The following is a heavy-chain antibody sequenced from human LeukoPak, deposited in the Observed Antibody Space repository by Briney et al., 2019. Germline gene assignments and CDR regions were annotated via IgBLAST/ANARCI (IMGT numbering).Heavy chain of an antibody. CDR1: GYTFTSYD. CDR2: MHPNSGNT. V-gene: IGHV1-8*01. J-gene: IGHJ6*02. D-gene: IGHD2-2*01. CDR3: AVICSSTSCYYYYGMDV. Sequence: GASVKVSCKASGYTFTSYDINWVRQATGQGLEWMGWMHPNSGNTGYAQKFQGRVTMTRNTSISTAYMELSSLRSEDAAVYYCAVICSSTSCYYYYGMDVWGQGTTVTVSS.